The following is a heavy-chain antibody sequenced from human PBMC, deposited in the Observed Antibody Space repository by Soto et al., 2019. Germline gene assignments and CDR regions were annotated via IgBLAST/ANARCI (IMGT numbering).Heavy chain of an antibody. J-gene: IGHJ6*02. Sequence: EVQLLESGGGFVQPGGSLRLSCAATGFTFSVYAMTWVRQAPGKGLEWVSAVTANGGSTYSADSVKGRFTISRDNSKNTLSLQMKNLRAEDTAVYYCASLGVGDWANYYYYYGMDVWGQGTTVTVSS. D-gene: IGHD2-21*02. V-gene: IGHV3-23*01. CDR2: VTANGGST. CDR1: GFTFSVYA. CDR3: ASLGVGDWANYYYYYGMDV.